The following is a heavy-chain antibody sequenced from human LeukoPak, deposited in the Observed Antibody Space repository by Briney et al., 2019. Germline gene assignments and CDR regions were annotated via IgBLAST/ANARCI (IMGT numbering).Heavy chain of an antibody. J-gene: IGHJ4*02. D-gene: IGHD6-13*01. Sequence: GGSLRLSCAASGFTFSSYSMNWVRQAPGKGLDWVSTISGSGGSTNYADSVKGRFTISRDNSKNTLYLQMNSLGAEDTAVYYCAKVPLIAAPKHFDYWGQGTLVTVSS. CDR1: GFTFSSYS. CDR2: ISGSGGST. V-gene: IGHV3-23*01. CDR3: AKVPLIAAPKHFDY.